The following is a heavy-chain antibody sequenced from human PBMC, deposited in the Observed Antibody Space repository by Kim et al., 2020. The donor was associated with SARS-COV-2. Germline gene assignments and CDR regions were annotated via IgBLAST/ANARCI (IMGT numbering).Heavy chain of an antibody. J-gene: IGHJ4*02. D-gene: IGHD3-10*01. CDR3: AKGTGSWPSYKYVDY. Sequence: GGSLRLSCVVSGFTSDDFAMHWFRQGPTKGLEWVSGISWNGNSVVYADSVKGRFTISRDNAKNSLYLQMTSLRTEDTAVYFCAKGTGSWPSYKYVDYWGQGPLVPFSS. CDR2: ISWNGNSV. V-gene: IGHV3-9*02. CDR1: GFTSDDFA.